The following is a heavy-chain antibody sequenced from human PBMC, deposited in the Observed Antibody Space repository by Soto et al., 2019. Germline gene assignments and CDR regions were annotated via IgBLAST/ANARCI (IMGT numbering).Heavy chain of an antibody. J-gene: IGHJ4*02. D-gene: IGHD4-17*01. Sequence: EVQLLESGGGLEQPGGSLRLSCVASGFTFSIYDMSWVRQAPGKGLEWVSTLSASGGSTYNADSVKGRFTISRDNSKNTLYLQMNSLRADDTAVYYCAKVPHRAAVTTSLWGQGTLVTVSS. CDR2: LSASGGST. CDR1: GFTFSIYD. V-gene: IGHV3-23*01. CDR3: AKVPHRAAVTTSL.